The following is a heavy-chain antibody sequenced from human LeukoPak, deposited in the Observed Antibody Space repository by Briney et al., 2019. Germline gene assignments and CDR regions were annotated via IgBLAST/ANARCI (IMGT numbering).Heavy chain of an antibody. Sequence: SETLSLTCTVSGGSISSYYWSWIRQPPGKGLEWIGYIYYSGSTNYNPSLKSRVTISVDTSKNQFSLKLSSVTAADTAVYCCARGDSSSWYLGAFDIWGQGTMVTVSS. J-gene: IGHJ3*02. D-gene: IGHD6-13*01. CDR3: ARGDSSSWYLGAFDI. CDR1: GGSISSYY. CDR2: IYYSGST. V-gene: IGHV4-59*01.